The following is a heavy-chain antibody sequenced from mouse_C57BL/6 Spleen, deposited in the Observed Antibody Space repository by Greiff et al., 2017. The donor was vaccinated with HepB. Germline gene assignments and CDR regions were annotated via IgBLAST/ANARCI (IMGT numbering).Heavy chain of an antibody. Sequence: QVPLQQPGAELVQPGASVKLSCTASGYTFTSYWMHWVKQRPGRGLEWIGRIEPNSGGTKYNEKFKSKATLNVDKPSSTAYMQLSSRTSEDSAVYYCARLGSSTRGAMYYWGQGTSVTVSS. CDR1: GYTFTSYW. V-gene: IGHV1-72*01. D-gene: IGHD1-1*01. CDR2: IEPNSGGT. CDR3: ARLGSSTRGAMYY. J-gene: IGHJ4*01.